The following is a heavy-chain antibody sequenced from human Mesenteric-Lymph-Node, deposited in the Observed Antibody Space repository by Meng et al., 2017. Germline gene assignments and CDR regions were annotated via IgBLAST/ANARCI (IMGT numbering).Heavy chain of an antibody. V-gene: IGHV4-61*02. CDR2: IYTSGST. Sequence: SETLSLTCTVSGGSISSGSYYWSWIRQPAGKGLEWIGRIYTSGSTNYNHSLKSRVTISADTSKNQFSLKLSSVTAADTAVYYCARILYCSSTRCYGDWYFDLWGRGTLVTVSS. CDR1: GGSISSGSYY. J-gene: IGHJ2*01. CDR3: ARILYCSSTRCYGDWYFDL. D-gene: IGHD2-2*01.